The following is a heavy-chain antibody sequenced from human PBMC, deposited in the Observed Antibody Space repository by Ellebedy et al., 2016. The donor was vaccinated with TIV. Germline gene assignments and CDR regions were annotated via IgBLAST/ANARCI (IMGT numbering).Heavy chain of an antibody. CDR1: GYSLSSSA. J-gene: IGHJ3*02. V-gene: IGHV7-4-1*01. CDR2: NTTNTGDP. CDR3: ARRLLIGLTGTDAFDI. Sequence: AASVKVSCKASGYSLSSSARKWVRQAPGQGLEWMGWNTTNTGDPTYAQGFRGRFVISLDTSVSTAYLQIHDLQVEDTAIYYCARRLLIGLTGTDAFDIWGQGTMVTVSS. D-gene: IGHD1-1*01.